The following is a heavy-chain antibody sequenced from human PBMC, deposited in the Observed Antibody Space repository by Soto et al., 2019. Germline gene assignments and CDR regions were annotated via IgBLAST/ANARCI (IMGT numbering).Heavy chain of an antibody. V-gene: IGHV4-30-2*01. Sequence: PSETLSLTCAASGGSISSGGYSWSWIRQPPGKGLEWIGYIYHSGSTYYNPSLKSRVTISVDRSKNQFSLKLSSVTAADTAVYYCARAAYCSGGSCYAPGLYYFDYWGQGTLVTVSS. CDR3: ARAAYCSGGSCYAPGLYYFDY. D-gene: IGHD2-15*01. CDR2: IYHSGST. J-gene: IGHJ4*02. CDR1: GGSISSGGYS.